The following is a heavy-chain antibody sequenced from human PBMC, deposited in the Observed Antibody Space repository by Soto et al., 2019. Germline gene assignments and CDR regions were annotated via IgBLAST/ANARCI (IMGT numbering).Heavy chain of an antibody. CDR1: GFTFSDYY. V-gene: IGHV3-11*01. J-gene: IGHJ4*02. D-gene: IGHD2-15*01. Sequence: QVQLVESGGGLVKPGGSLRLSCAASGFTFSDYYMSWIRQAPGKGLEWVSYISSRSSTIFYADTVKGRFTISRDNVKNSLYLQMNSLRAEEMAAYYCASGTSGAFFVYWGQGILVTVSS. CDR2: ISSRSSTI. CDR3: ASGTSGAFFVY.